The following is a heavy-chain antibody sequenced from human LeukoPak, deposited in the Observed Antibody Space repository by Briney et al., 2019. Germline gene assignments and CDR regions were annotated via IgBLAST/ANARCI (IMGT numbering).Heavy chain of an antibody. J-gene: IGHJ6*03. CDR3: ARMRAARYYYYYMDV. V-gene: IGHV4-34*01. D-gene: IGHD6-6*01. Sequence: GSLRLSCAASGFTFSSYAMSWVRQPPGKGLEWIGEINHSGSTNYNPSLKSRVTISVDTSKNQFSLKLSSVTAADTAVYYCARMRAARYYYYYMDVWGKGTTVTVSS. CDR2: INHSGST. CDR1: GFTFSSYA.